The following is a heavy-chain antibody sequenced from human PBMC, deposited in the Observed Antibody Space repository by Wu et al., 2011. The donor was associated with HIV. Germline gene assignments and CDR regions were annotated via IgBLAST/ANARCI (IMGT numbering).Heavy chain of an antibody. CDR2: INPNRGGT. CDR3: ARLQSLSGFYSNADY. D-gene: IGHD3-22*01. CDR1: GYTFTDYY. J-gene: IGHJ4*02. V-gene: IGHV1-2*02. Sequence: QVQLVQSGAEVKKPGASVMVSCKTSGYTFTDYYMYWVRQAPGQGLEWMGWINPNRGGTKYAQKFQGRVTMTRDTAVNTAYMELNSLRSDDTAVYYCARLQSLSGFYSNADYWARERWSPSP.